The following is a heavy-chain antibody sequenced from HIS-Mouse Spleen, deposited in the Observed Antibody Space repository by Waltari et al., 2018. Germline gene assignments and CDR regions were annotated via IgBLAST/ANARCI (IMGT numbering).Heavy chain of an antibody. CDR2: ISYEGSNK. D-gene: IGHD5-18*01. CDR1: GFTFSSHA. J-gene: IGHJ4*02. Sequence: QVQLVESGGGVVQPGRSLRLSCAASGFTFSSHAMHWVRQAQGEGLEWVAVISYEGSNKYYADSVKGRFTISRDNSKNTLYLQMNSLRAEDTAVYYCARGFVDTAMVDYWGQGTLVTVSS. V-gene: IGHV3-30-3*01. CDR3: ARGFVDTAMVDY.